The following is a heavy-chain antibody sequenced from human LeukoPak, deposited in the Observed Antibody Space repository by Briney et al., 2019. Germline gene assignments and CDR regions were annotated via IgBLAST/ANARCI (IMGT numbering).Heavy chain of an antibody. CDR3: TREQDREAAATIVGDY. J-gene: IGHJ4*02. D-gene: IGHD3-22*01. Sequence: GGSLRLSCAASGFTFSSYEMNWVRQAPGKGLEWVSHISTGTYIAYADSVKGRFTISRDNARNSLYLEMNSLRAEDTAVYYCTREQDREAAATIVGDYWGQGTLVTVSS. CDR1: GFTFSSYE. CDR2: ISTGTYI. V-gene: IGHV3-48*03.